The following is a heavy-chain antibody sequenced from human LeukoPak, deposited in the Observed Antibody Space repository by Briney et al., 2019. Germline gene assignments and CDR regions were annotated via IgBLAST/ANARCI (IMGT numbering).Heavy chain of an antibody. CDR1: GGSISSSSYY. D-gene: IGHD2-2*01. J-gene: IGHJ5*02. CDR2: IYYSGST. CDR3: ARDYCSSTSCPYNWFDP. Sequence: PSETLSLTCTVSGGSISSSSYYWGWIRQPPGKGLEWIGSIYYSGSTYYNPSLKSRVTISVDTSKNQFSLKLSSVTAADTAVYYCARDYCSSTSCPYNWFDPWGQGTLVTVSS. V-gene: IGHV4-39*02.